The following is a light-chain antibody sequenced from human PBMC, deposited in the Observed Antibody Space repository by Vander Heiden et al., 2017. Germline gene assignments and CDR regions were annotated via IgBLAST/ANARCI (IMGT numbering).Light chain of an antibody. CDR1: QSLLNSDGNTY. V-gene: IGKV2-30*01. J-gene: IGKJ4*01. CDR2: RVS. CDR3: MQGSHWHLT. Sequence: DVAVTQSPLSLPVTLGQAAAISCRPSQSLLNSDGNTYLSGFQQRQGQSPRSLIYRVSNRDFGVRGRISGSGSGTNFTMKISRVEDEDVEVYFWMQGSHWHLTFGGGTRVEIK.